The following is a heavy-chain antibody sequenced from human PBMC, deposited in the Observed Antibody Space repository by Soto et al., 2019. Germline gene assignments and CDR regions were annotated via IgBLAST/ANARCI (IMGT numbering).Heavy chain of an antibody. CDR1: GGSISSYY. V-gene: IGHV4-59*12. D-gene: IGHD6-19*01. Sequence: SETLSLTCTVSGGSISSYYWSWIRQPPGKGLEWIGYIYYSGSTNYSPSLKSRVTISVDTSKNQFSLKLTSVTAADTAVYYCAREDSSGWYIDYWGQGTLVTVSS. CDR2: IYYSGST. CDR3: AREDSSGWYIDY. J-gene: IGHJ4*02.